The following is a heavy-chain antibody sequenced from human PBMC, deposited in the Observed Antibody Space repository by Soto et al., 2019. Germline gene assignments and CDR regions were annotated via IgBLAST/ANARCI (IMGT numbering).Heavy chain of an antibody. Sequence: GGSLRLSCAASGFTFSSYSMNWVCQAPGKGLEWVSYISSSSSTIYYADSVKGRFTISRDNAKNSLYLQMNSLRDEDTAVYYCARGEDGSSGWYVYWGQGTLVTVSS. J-gene: IGHJ4*02. V-gene: IGHV3-48*02. CDR2: ISSSSSTI. CDR3: ARGEDGSSGWYVY. D-gene: IGHD6-19*01. CDR1: GFTFSSYS.